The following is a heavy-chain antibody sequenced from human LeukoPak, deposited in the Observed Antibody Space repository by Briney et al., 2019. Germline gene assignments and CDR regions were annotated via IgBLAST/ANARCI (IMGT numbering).Heavy chain of an antibody. CDR3: ASPVYQLLSLDYYYYMDV. J-gene: IGHJ6*03. CDR2: IYYSGST. V-gene: IGHV4-39*01. CDR1: GGSISSSSYY. Sequence: SETLSLTCTVSGGSISSSSYYWGWIRQPPGKGLEWTVSIYYSGSTYYNPSLKSRVTISVDTSKNQFSLKLSSVTAADTAVYYCASPVYQLLSLDYYYYMDVWGKGTTVTVSS. D-gene: IGHD2-2*01.